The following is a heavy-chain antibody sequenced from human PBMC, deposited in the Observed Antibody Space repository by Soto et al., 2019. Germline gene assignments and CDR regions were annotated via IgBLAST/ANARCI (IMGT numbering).Heavy chain of an antibody. J-gene: IGHJ3*02. D-gene: IGHD3-3*01. V-gene: IGHV1-2*04. CDR1: GYTFTGYY. CDR3: ARATKGYDFWSGYRYALDI. CDR2: INPNSGGT. Sequence: ASVKVSCKASGYTFTGYYMHWVRQAPGQGLEWMGWINPNSGGTNYAQKFQGWVTMTRDTSISTAYMELSRLRSDDTAVYYCARATKGYDFWSGYRYALDIWGQGTMVTVSS.